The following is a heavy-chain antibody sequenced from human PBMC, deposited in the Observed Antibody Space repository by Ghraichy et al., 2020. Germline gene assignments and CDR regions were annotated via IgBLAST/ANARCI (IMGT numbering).Heavy chain of an antibody. V-gene: IGHV4-31*03. CDR1: GGSISSGGYY. J-gene: IGHJ4*02. CDR3: ARGDYYDSSGYYFMGDY. CDR2: IYHSGST. Sequence: SQTLSLTCTVSGGSISSGGYYWSWIRQHPGKGLEWIGYIYHSGSTYYSPSLKSRVTISVDTAKNQFSLKLSSVTAADTAVYYCARGDYYDSSGYYFMGDYWGQGTLVTVSS. D-gene: IGHD3-22*01.